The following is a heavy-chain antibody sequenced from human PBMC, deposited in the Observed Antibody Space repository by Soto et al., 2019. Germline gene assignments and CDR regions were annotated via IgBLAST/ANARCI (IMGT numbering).Heavy chain of an antibody. CDR3: ARVWLGSGNRGFDY. CDR1: GFTVSSNY. CDR2: IYSGGST. D-gene: IGHD1-26*01. V-gene: IGHV3-53*01. Sequence: HPGGSLRLSCAASGFTVSSNYMSWVRQAPGKGLEWVSVIYSGGSTYYADSVKGRFTISRDNSKNTLYLQMNSLRAEDTAVYYCARVWLGSGNRGFDYWGQGTLVTVSS. J-gene: IGHJ4*02.